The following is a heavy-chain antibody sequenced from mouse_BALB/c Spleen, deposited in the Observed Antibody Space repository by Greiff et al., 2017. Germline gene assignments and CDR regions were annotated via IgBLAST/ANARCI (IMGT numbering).Heavy chain of an antibody. V-gene: IGHV2-9*02. D-gene: IGHD2-4*01. Sequence: VKLVESGPGLVAPSQSLSITCTVSGFSLTSYGVHWVRQPPGKGLEWLGVIWAGGSTNYNSALMSRLSISKDNSKSQVFLKMNSLQTDDTAMYYCAREGLRPHAMDYWGQGTSVTVSS. CDR1: GFSLTSYG. CDR2: IWAGGST. CDR3: AREGLRPHAMDY. J-gene: IGHJ4*01.